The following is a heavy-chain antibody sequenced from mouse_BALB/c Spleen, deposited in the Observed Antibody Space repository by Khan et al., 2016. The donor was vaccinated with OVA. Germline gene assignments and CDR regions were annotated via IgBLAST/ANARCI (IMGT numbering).Heavy chain of an antibody. D-gene: IGHD2-14*01. J-gene: IGHJ4*01. CDR1: GYTFTNYW. V-gene: IGHV1-87*01. CDR2: IYPGDGDT. CDR3: ARSSYRYDYSMDY. Sequence: VQLQESGAELARPGASVKLSCKASGYTFTNYWVQWVKQRPGQGLEWIGAIYPGDGDTRYTQKFKGKATLTADKSSSTAYMQLSSLASEDSAVYYCARSSYRYDYSMDYLGQVTSVTVSS.